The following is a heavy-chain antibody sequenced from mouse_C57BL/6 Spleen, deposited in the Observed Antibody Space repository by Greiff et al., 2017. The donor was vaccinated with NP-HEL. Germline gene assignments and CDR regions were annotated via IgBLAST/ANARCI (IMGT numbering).Heavy chain of an antibody. J-gene: IGHJ2*01. D-gene: IGHD2-1*01. V-gene: IGHV1-26*01. Sequence: EVKLQQSGPELVKPGASVKISCKASGYTFTDYYMNWVKQSHGKSLEWIGDINPNNGGTSYNQKFKGKATLTVDKSSSTAYMELRSLTSEDSAVYYCAYGNYFDYWGQGTTLTVSS. CDR1: GYTFTDYY. CDR3: AYGNYFDY. CDR2: INPNNGGT.